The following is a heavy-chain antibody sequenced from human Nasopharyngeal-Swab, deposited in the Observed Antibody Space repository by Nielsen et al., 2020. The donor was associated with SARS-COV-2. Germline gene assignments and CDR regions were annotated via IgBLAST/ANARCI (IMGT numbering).Heavy chain of an antibody. Sequence: GESLKISCAASGFTFSAHYMDWVRQAPGKGLEWVGRSRNKANSYTTEYAASVKGRFTNSRDDSKNSLYLQMSSLITEDTALYYCARDISSIWTSGLGVWGQGTTVIVSS. CDR2: SRNKANSYTT. V-gene: IGHV3-72*01. J-gene: IGHJ6*02. CDR1: GFTFSAHY. CDR3: ARDISSIWTSGLGV. D-gene: IGHD3-3*02.